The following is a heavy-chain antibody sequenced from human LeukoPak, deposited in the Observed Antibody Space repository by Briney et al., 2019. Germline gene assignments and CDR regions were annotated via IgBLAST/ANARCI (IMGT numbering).Heavy chain of an antibody. Sequence: GGSLRLSCAASGFSFNTYTMRWVRQALGKGLEYVSGIASNGGIKYYADSVKGRFTISRDNFKNTVYLQMDSLRTEDMAVYYCAREYCTTNNCYNWGLGYWGQGTLVTVSS. CDR2: IASNGGIK. V-gene: IGHV3-64*02. J-gene: IGHJ4*02. CDR1: GFSFNTYT. CDR3: AREYCTTNNCYNWGLGY. D-gene: IGHD2-2*02.